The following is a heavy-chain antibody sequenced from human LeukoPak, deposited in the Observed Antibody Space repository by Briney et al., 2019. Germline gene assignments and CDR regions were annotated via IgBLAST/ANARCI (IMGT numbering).Heavy chain of an antibody. CDR3: ARQKPSTSRRYGRGRPLDS. D-gene: IGHD1-14*01. J-gene: IGHJ4*02. Sequence: SETLSLTCDVNGGSLSGSYWSWIRQSPEKGLEWIGEINQSGNSNYNPSLKSRVTILVDTSKNQFSLKLSSVTAADTAVYYCARQKPSTSRRYGRGRPLDSWGQGTLATVSS. V-gene: IGHV4-34*01. CDR2: INQSGNS. CDR1: GGSLSGSY.